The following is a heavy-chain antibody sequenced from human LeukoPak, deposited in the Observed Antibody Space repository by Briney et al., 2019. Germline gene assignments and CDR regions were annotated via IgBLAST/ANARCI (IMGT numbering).Heavy chain of an antibody. V-gene: IGHV1-2*02. CDR3: ARDYYDSSGIKNY. Sequence: ASLKVSCKPSGYTFTGHYIHWVRQAPGEGLEWMGWVNPNSGGTNYAQKFQGRVTMTRDTSISTAYMELSRLRSDDTAVYYCARDYYDSSGIKNYWGQGTLVTVSS. D-gene: IGHD3-22*01. CDR2: VNPNSGGT. CDR1: GYTFTGHY. J-gene: IGHJ4*02.